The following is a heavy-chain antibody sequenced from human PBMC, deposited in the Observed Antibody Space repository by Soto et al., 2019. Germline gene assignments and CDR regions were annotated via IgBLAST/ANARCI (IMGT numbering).Heavy chain of an antibody. CDR1: GGSISSSSYY. Sequence: SETLSLTCTVSGGSISSSSYYWGWIRQPPGKGLEWIGSIYYSGSTYYNPSLKSRVTISVDTSKNQFSLKLSSVTAADTAVYYCVVAQLGTRGAFDIWGQGTMVTVSS. J-gene: IGHJ3*02. CDR3: VVAQLGTRGAFDI. V-gene: IGHV4-39*01. CDR2: IYYSGST. D-gene: IGHD7-27*01.